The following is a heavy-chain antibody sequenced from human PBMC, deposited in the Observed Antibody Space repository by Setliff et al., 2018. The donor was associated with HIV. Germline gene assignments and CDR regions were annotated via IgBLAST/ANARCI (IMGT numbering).Heavy chain of an antibody. CDR1: GGSISSSSYY. CDR2: IYYSGST. Sequence: SETLSLTCTVSGGSISSSSYYWGWIRQPPGKGLEWIGSIYYSGSTYYNPSLKSRVTISVDTSKNQFSLKLSSVTAADTAVYYCARKEKGGAFDIWGLGTLVTVSS. J-gene: IGHJ3*02. CDR3: ARKEKGGAFDI. V-gene: IGHV4-39*01.